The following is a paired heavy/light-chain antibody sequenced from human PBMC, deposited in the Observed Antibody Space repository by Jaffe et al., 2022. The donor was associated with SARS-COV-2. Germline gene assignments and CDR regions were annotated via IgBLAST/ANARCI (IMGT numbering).Light chain of an antibody. CDR3: ASWDDNLNGPV. CDR1: SSNIGTNL. Sequence: QSVLTQPPSASATPGQRVTISCSGSSSNIGTNLVHWYQQLPGTAPKLLIYGNSQRPSGVPDRFSGSKSGTSASLAISGLQSEDEADYYCASWDDNLNGPVFGGGTKLAVL. V-gene: IGLV1-44*01. J-gene: IGLJ2*01. CDR2: GNS.
Heavy chain of an antibody. J-gene: IGHJ4*02. Sequence: QVQLQESGPGLVKPSQTLSLTCTVSGVSISSGSYYWTWIRQPAGKGLESIGRIYTSGTTNYKPSLRSRVTLSLDTSKNQFSLKLASVTAADTAMYYCARVNMIRGVLGSYYFDYWGQGILVTVSS. CDR1: GVSISSGSYY. V-gene: IGHV4-61*02. CDR3: ARVNMIRGVLGSYYFDY. D-gene: IGHD3-10*01. CDR2: IYTSGTT.